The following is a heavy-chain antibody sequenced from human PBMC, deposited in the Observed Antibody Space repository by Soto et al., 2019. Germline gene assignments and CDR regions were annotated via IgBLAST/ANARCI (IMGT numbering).Heavy chain of an antibody. V-gene: IGHV4-30-4*01. D-gene: IGHD1-26*01. CDR2: IYNSGNT. CDR3: ARGPSGDKVDY. Sequence: QVQLQESGPGLVEPSQTLSLTCTVSGGSISSGDYDWSWIRQPPGKDLEWIGHIYNSGNTYSNPSLKSRVTISVDTSKNQFSLKLSSVTAAVTAVYYCARGPSGDKVDYWGQGTLVTVSS. J-gene: IGHJ4*02. CDR1: GGSISSGDYD.